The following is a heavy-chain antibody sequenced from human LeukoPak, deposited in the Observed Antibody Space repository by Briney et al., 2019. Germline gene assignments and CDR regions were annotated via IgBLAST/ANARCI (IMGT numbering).Heavy chain of an antibody. CDR3: ARADVDIVATDM. CDR1: GGSISSGGYY. CDR2: IYHSGST. Sequence: KTSETLSLTCTVSGGSISSGGYYWSWIRQPPGKGLEWIGYIYHSGSTYYNPSLKSRVTISVDRSKNQVSLELSSVTAADTAVYYCARADVDIVATDMWGQGTMVTVSS. D-gene: IGHD5-12*01. J-gene: IGHJ3*02. V-gene: IGHV4-30-2*01.